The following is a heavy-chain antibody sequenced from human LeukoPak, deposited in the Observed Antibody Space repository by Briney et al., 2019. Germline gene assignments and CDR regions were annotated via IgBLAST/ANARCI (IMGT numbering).Heavy chain of an antibody. CDR1: GYTFTGYY. Sequence: ASMKVSCKASGYTFTGYYMHWVRQAPGQGLEWMGWINPNSGGTNYAQKFQGRVTMTRDTSISTAYMELSRLRSDDTAVYYCARAVVATPLNAYYFDYWGQGTLVTVSS. J-gene: IGHJ4*02. D-gene: IGHD5-12*01. V-gene: IGHV1-2*02. CDR2: INPNSGGT. CDR3: ARAVVATPLNAYYFDY.